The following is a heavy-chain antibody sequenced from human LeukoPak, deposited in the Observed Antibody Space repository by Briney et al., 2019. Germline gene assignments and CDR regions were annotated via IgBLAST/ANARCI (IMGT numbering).Heavy chain of an antibody. Sequence: ASVKVPCKASGYTFTSYDINWVRQATGQGLEWMGWMNPNSGNTDYAQKFQGRVTMTRNTSISTAYMELSSLRSEDTAVYYCARVYDSSGYFPRAFDYWGQGTLVTVSS. J-gene: IGHJ4*02. CDR2: MNPNSGNT. V-gene: IGHV1-8*01. CDR3: ARVYDSSGYFPRAFDY. CDR1: GYTFTSYD. D-gene: IGHD3-22*01.